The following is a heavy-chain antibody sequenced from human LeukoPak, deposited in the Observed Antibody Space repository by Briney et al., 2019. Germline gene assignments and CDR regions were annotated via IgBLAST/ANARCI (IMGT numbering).Heavy chain of an antibody. Sequence: GASVKVSCKASGGTFSSYAISWVRQAPGQGLEWMGRIIPILGIANYAQKFQGRVTITADKSTSTAYMELSSLRSEDTAVYYCAKGGYATFSFDYWGQGTLVTVSS. CDR3: AKGGYATFSFDY. D-gene: IGHD5-12*01. J-gene: IGHJ4*02. CDR2: IIPILGIA. CDR1: GGTFSSYA. V-gene: IGHV1-69*04.